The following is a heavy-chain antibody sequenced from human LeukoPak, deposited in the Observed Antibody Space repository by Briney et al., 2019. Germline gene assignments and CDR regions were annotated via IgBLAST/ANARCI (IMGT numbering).Heavy chain of an antibody. J-gene: IGHJ4*02. CDR1: GYTFTSYG. D-gene: IGHD2-2*01. Sequence: ASVKVSCKASGYTFTSYGITWVRQAPGQGLEWMGWMNPVSGKAGSAQKFQGRVALTRDTSTSTAYMELSSLRSDDTAFYYCARAPMGPAALYWGQGTLVTVSS. V-gene: IGHV1-8*01. CDR3: ARAPMGPAALY. CDR2: MNPVSGKA.